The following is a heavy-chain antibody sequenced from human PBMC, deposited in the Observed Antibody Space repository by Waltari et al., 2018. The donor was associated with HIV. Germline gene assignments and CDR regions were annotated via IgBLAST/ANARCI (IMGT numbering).Heavy chain of an antibody. Sequence: QLQLQESGPGLVKPSETLSLTFTVSGGSMSDTGDYHCGCIRQPPGKGLEWIGNFNYTGNTFYNPYLKSRVTISADKSKNQFSLKLSSLTAADTAVYFCMRHRGYFPPDYWGQGTLVTVSS. CDR2: FNYTGNT. CDR1: GGSMSDTGDYH. CDR3: MRHRGYFPPDY. J-gene: IGHJ4*02. D-gene: IGHD1-26*01. V-gene: IGHV4-39*01.